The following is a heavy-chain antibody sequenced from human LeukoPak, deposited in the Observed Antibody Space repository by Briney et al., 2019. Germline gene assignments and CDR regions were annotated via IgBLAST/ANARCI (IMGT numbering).Heavy chain of an antibody. D-gene: IGHD3-3*01. CDR1: GFIFSTYG. CDR3: ARVSRRITIFGVVISRWFDP. CDR2: ISSSYM. Sequence: GGSLRLSCAASGFIFSTYGMSWVRQAPGKGLEWVSSISSSYMYYADSVKGRFTISRDNAKNSLYLQMNSLRAEDTAVYYCARVSRRITIFGVVISRWFDPWGQGTLVTVSS. V-gene: IGHV3-21*01. J-gene: IGHJ5*02.